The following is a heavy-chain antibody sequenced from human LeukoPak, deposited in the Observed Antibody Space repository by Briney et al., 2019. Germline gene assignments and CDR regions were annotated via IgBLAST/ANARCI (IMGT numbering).Heavy chain of an antibody. Sequence: GGSLRLSCAASGFTFRSYGMEWVRQAPGMGLEWVAVISNDGSNKYYADSVKGRFTISRDNSKNTLYLQMNSLRAEDTAVYYCAKGAVTDIYYFDYWGQGTLVTVSS. V-gene: IGHV3-30*18. J-gene: IGHJ4*02. D-gene: IGHD4-17*01. CDR1: GFTFRSYG. CDR2: ISNDGSNK. CDR3: AKGAVTDIYYFDY.